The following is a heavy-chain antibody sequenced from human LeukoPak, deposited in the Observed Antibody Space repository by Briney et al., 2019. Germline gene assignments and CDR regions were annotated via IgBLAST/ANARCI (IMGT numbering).Heavy chain of an antibody. CDR1: GFTFSSYS. CDR3: ATAGDGYDSNFDY. D-gene: IGHD5-12*01. CDR2: ISSSSSYI. Sequence: GGSLRLSCAASGFTFSSYSMNWVRQAPGKGLEWVSSISSSSSYIYYADSVKGRFTISRDNAKNSLFLQMNSLRAEDTAIYYCATAGDGYDSNFDYWGQGTLVTVSS. V-gene: IGHV3-21*01. J-gene: IGHJ4*02.